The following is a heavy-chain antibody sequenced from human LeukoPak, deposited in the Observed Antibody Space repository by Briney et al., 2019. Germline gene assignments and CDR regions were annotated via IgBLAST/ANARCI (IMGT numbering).Heavy chain of an antibody. J-gene: IGHJ5*02. CDR1: GFTFTSYA. D-gene: IGHD3-3*01. Sequence: GGSLRLSCAASGFTFTSYAMTWVRQAPGKGLEWVSAISGSGGSTYYADSVKGRFTISRDNSKNTLYLQMNSLRAEDTAVYYCAKLLRRDFWSGYSDNWFDPWGQGTLVTVSS. CDR3: AKLLRRDFWSGYSDNWFDP. CDR2: ISGSGGST. V-gene: IGHV3-23*01.